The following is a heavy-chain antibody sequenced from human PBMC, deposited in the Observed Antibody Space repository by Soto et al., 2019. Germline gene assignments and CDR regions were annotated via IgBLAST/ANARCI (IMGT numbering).Heavy chain of an antibody. CDR2: SKNEASGYTT. CDR3: TRDSMSYSFDH. J-gene: IGHJ4*02. CDR1: GFAFRDHH. D-gene: IGHD1-26*01. Sequence: GGSLRLSCAASGFAFRDHHMDWVRQAPGKGLEGVARSKNEASGYTTEYAASVQGRFTISRDESKNVLLLQMNSLKTEDTAVYYCTRDSMSYSFDHWGQGIRVTVS. V-gene: IGHV3-72*01.